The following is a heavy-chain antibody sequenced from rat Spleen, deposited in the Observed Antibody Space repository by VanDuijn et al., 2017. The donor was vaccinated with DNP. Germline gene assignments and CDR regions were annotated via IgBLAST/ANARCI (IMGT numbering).Heavy chain of an antibody. V-gene: IGHV5S10*01. D-gene: IGHD1-11*01. CDR1: GFTFSDYN. CDR3: ATLGGIIYDF. J-gene: IGHJ2*01. CDR2: INLDGSRP. Sequence: EVQLVESGGGLVQPGRSLKLSCAASGFTFSDYNMAWVRQTPEKGLEWVATINLDGSRPYCRDSVKGRFTVSRDNGKNTLFLQMDNLRSEDTATYYCATLGGIIYDFWGQGVLVTVSS.